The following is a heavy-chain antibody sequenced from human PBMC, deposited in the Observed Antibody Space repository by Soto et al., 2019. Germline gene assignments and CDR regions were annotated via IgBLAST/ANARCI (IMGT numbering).Heavy chain of an antibody. V-gene: IGHV3-23*01. Sequence: PGGSLRLSCAASRFTFSSYAMGWVRQAPGKGLEWVSAIAGSGSSTYYADSVKGRFTISRDNSKNTLYLQMNSLRAEDTAVYFCAKDGGYSYGFEFDYWGQGTLVTVSS. J-gene: IGHJ4*02. CDR1: RFTFSSYA. D-gene: IGHD5-18*01. CDR3: AKDGGYSYGFEFDY. CDR2: IAGSGSST.